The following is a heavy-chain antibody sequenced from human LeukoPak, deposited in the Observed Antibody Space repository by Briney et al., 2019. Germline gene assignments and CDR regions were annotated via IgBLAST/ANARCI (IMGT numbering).Heavy chain of an antibody. CDR3: ARAVRQLLYYFDY. CDR1: GDSIISTNSY. Sequence: SETLSLTCSVSGDSIISTNSYWGWIRQPPGKGPEWIASIYYSGSTHYNPSLKSRVTISVDRSKNQFSLKLSSVTAADTAVYYCARAVRQLLYYFDYWGQGTLVTVSS. CDR2: IYYSGST. D-gene: IGHD2-2*01. V-gene: IGHV4-39*07. J-gene: IGHJ4*02.